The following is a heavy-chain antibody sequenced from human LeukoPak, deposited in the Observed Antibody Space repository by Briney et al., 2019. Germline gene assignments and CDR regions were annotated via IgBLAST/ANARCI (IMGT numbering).Heavy chain of an antibody. CDR3: ANPWGSGWYFDL. V-gene: IGHV3-23*01. CDR2: ISGSGGST. J-gene: IGHJ2*01. CDR1: GFTFSSYA. D-gene: IGHD7-27*01. Sequence: GGSLRLSCAASGFTFSSYAMRWVRQAPGKGLEWVAGISGSGGSTYYADSVKGRFTISRDNSKNTLYLQMNSLRAEDTAVYYCANPWGSGWYFDLWGRGTLVTVSS.